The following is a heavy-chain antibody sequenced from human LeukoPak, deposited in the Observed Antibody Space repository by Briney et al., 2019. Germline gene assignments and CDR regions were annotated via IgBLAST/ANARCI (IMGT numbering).Heavy chain of an antibody. V-gene: IGHV3-69-1*01. Sequence: PGGSLRLSCAASGFTFSSYYMNWVRQAPGKGLEWVSSISRSNYIYYADSVKGRFTISRDNSKNTLYLQMNSLRAEDTAVYYCAKDIVVVTSGSNAFDFWGQGTMVTVSS. CDR1: GFTFSSYY. CDR2: ISRSNYI. J-gene: IGHJ3*01. CDR3: AKDIVVVTSGSNAFDF. D-gene: IGHD2-21*02.